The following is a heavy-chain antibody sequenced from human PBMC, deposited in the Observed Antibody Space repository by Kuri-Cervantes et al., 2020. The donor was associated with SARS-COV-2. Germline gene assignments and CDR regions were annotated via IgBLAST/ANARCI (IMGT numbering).Heavy chain of an antibody. Sequence: LSLTCAASGFTFSSYGMHWVRQAPGKGLEWVAVIWYDGSNKYYADSVKGRFAISRDNSKNTLYLQMNSLRAGDTAVYYCARGGDIVVVPAAIEFLRRFDPWGQGTLVTVSS. CDR1: GFTFSSYG. CDR2: IWYDGSNK. CDR3: ARGGDIVVVPAAIEFLRRFDP. D-gene: IGHD2-2*01. V-gene: IGHV3-33*08. J-gene: IGHJ5*02.